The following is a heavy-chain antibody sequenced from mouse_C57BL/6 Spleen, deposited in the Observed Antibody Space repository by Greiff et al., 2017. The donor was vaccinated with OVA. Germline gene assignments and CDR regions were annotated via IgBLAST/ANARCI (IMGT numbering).Heavy chain of an antibody. CDR3: AREYYSNYWYFDV. CDR1: GFSLTSYG. Sequence: VQLQQSGPGLVQPSQSLSITCTVSGFSLTSYGVHWVRQSPGKGLEWLGVIWSGGSTDYNAAFISRLSISKDNSKSQVFFKMNSLQADDTAIYYCAREYYSNYWYFDVWGTGTTVTVSS. D-gene: IGHD2-5*01. J-gene: IGHJ1*03. CDR2: IWSGGST. V-gene: IGHV2-2*01.